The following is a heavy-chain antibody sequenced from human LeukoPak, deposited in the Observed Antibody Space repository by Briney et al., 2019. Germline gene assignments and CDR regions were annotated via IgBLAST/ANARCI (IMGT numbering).Heavy chain of an antibody. V-gene: IGHV1-46*01. CDR1: GYTFTSYY. CDR2: INPSGGST. D-gene: IGHD3-10*01. Sequence: ASVKVSCKASGYTFTSYYMHWVRQAPGQGLEWMGMINPSGGSTSYAQKFQGRVTMTRDTSTSTVYMELSSLRSEDTAVYYCARGYGSGSYWRYYYYYYMDVWGKGTTVTISS. CDR3: ARGYGSGSYWRYYYYYYMDV. J-gene: IGHJ6*03.